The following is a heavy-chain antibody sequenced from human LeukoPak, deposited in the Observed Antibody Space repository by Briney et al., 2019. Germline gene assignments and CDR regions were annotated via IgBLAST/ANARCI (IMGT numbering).Heavy chain of an antibody. V-gene: IGHV4-30-4*01. CDR3: ARLDAYSSGWYEALYYFDY. J-gene: IGHJ4*02. CDR2: IYYSGST. CDR1: GGSISSGDYY. D-gene: IGHD6-19*01. Sequence: SQTLSLTCTVSGGSISSGDYYWSWIRQPPGKGLEWIGYIYYSGSTYYNPSLKSRVTISVDTSKNQFSLKLSSVTAADTAVYYCARLDAYSSGWYEALYYFDYWGQGTLVTVSS.